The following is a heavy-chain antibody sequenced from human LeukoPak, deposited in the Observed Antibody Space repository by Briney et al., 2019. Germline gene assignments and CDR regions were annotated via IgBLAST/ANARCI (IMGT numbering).Heavy chain of an antibody. V-gene: IGHV1-46*01. CDR3: AKVPTPHWYDSHWFDP. J-gene: IGHJ5*02. Sequence: ASVKVSCKASGYTFTSYYMHWVRQAPGQGLEWMGIINPSGGSTSYAQKFQGRVTMTRDTSTSTVYMELSSLRSEDTAVYYCAKVPTPHWYDSHWFDPWGQGTLVTVSS. D-gene: IGHD3-22*01. CDR2: INPSGGST. CDR1: GYTFTSYY.